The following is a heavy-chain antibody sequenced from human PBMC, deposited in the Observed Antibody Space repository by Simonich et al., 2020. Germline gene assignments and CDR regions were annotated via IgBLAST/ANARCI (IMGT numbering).Heavy chain of an antibody. CDR2: IYHRGLT. CDR3: ARVGYSNYYYYGMDV. J-gene: IGHJ6*02. Sequence: QVQLQESGPGLVKPSETLSLTCAVSGYSISSGYYWDWIRQPPGKGLEWIGSIYHRGLTYYNPSLKSRVNISVDTSKNQFSLKLSSVTAADTAVYYCARVGYSNYYYYGMDVWGQGTTVTVSS. V-gene: IGHV4-38-2*01. D-gene: IGHD6-13*01. CDR1: GYSISSGYY.